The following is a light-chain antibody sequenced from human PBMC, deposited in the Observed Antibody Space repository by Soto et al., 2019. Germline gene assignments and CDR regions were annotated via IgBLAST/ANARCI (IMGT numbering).Light chain of an antibody. Sequence: DIKMTQSPSMVCESVGASFSITCRCSQNIRNWLAWYQQKPGKAPNPLMYDASSLKSGVPARFSGSGSGTEFTLTISSLQPDDFATYYCQQYNTYSTFGQGTRLEIK. CDR2: DAS. J-gene: IGKJ5*01. CDR1: QNIRNW. CDR3: QQYNTYST. V-gene: IGKV1-5*01.